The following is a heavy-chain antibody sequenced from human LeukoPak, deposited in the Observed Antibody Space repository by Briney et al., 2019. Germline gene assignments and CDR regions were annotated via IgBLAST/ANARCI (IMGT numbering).Heavy chain of an antibody. J-gene: IGHJ4*02. Sequence: PSETLSLTCTVSGGSISGGSYYWSWIRQPAGKGLEWIGRIYTSGSTNYNPSLKSRVTISVDTSKNQFSLKLSSVTAADTAVYYCARGVRGELTQTTFDYWGQGTLVTVSS. CDR2: IYTSGST. D-gene: IGHD1-26*01. CDR1: GGSISGGSYY. CDR3: ARGVRGELTQTTFDY. V-gene: IGHV4-61*02.